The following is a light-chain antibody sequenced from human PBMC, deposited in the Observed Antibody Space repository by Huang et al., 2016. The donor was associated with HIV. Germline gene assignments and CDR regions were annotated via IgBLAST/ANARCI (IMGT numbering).Light chain of an antibody. CDR3: QQYNNFYT. J-gene: IGKJ3*01. CDR1: QSVSGS. V-gene: IGKV3-15*01. Sequence: EIVLTQSPATLSVSPGERATLSGRASQSVSGSLAWYQQKPGQAPRLRIYGASTRATGVPARFSGSGSGTEFTLTISSLQSEDFAVYYCQQYNNFYTFGPGTRVDIK. CDR2: GAS.